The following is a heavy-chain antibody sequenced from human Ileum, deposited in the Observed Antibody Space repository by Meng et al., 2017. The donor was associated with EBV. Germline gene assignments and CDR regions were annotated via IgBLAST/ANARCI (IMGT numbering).Heavy chain of an antibody. D-gene: IGHD3-16*01. CDR3: TDVGGDMI. V-gene: IGHV3-15*01. CDR1: GFTFTNAH. CDR2: IKRTTDGGTT. Sequence: VGSGGGLVKPGDSLRLSCAAPGFTFTNAHMTWVRQAPGKGLEWVGRIKRTTDGGTTDYAAPVKGRFTISRDDSKNTLYLQMNSLKTEDTAVYYCTDVGGDMIWGQGTLVTVSS. J-gene: IGHJ4*02.